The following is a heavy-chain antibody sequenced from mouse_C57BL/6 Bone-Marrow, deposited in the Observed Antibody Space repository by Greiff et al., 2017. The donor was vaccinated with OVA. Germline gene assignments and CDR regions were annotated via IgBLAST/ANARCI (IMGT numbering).Heavy chain of an antibody. D-gene: IGHD2-3*01. V-gene: IGHV5-9*01. CDR2: ISGGGGNT. J-gene: IGHJ3*01. CDR1: GFTFSSYT. Sequence: EVKLVESGGGLVKPGGSLKLSCAASGFTFSSYTMSWVRQTPEKRLEWVATISGGGGNTYYPDSVKGRFTISRDNAKNTLYLQMSSLRSEDTALYYCAKIYDGPRRAFAYWGQGTLVTVSA. CDR3: AKIYDGPRRAFAY.